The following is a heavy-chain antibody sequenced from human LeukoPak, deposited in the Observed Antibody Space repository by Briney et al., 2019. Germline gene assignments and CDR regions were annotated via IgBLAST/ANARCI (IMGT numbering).Heavy chain of an antibody. J-gene: IGHJ3*02. V-gene: IGHV3-30*03. Sequence: GGSLRLSCAASGFTFSSFGMHWVRQAPGKGLEWVAVLSYDGSNKYYADSVKGRFTISRDNSKSTLYLQMNSLRAEDTAVYYCARGGGEDYDILTGYYPPHPRPSDAFDIWGQGTMVTVSS. CDR3: ARGGGEDYDILTGYYPPHPRPSDAFDI. CDR1: GFTFSSFG. CDR2: LSYDGSNK. D-gene: IGHD3-9*01.